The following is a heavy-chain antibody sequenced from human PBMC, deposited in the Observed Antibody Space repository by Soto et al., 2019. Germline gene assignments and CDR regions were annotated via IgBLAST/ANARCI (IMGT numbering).Heavy chain of an antibody. J-gene: IGHJ4*02. V-gene: IGHV4-59*01. CDR1: GGSISSYY. D-gene: IGHD3-9*01. CDR3: ARDGRYAPFDY. CDR2: IYHSGST. Sequence: PSETLSLTCTVSGGSISSYYWSWIRQPPGKGLEWIGYIYHSGSTNYNPSLKSRVTISVDTSKNQFSLKLSSVTAADTAVYYCARDGRYAPFDYWGQGTLVTVSS.